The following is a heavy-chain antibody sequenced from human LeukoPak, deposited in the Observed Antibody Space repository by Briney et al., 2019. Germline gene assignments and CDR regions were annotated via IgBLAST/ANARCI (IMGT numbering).Heavy chain of an antibody. CDR3: ARSFRIVGATSGDY. J-gene: IGHJ4*02. CDR2: ISSSGSTM. D-gene: IGHD1-26*01. CDR1: GFTFSSYG. Sequence: GRSLRLSCVASGFTFSSYGMNWVRQAPGKGLEWVSYISSSGSTMYYADSVKGRFTISRDNAKNSLYLQMNSLRAEDTAVYYCARSFRIVGATSGDYWGQGTLVTVSS. V-gene: IGHV3-48*03.